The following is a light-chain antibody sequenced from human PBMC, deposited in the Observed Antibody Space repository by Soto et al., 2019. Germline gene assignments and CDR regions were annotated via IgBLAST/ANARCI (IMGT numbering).Light chain of an antibody. CDR3: QQATISQFI. J-gene: IGKJ4*01. CDR2: GTS. V-gene: IGKV1-12*01. CDR1: QAFGPW. Sequence: DIPMTQSPSSVSASVGDRVTITCRASQAFGPWLAWYQQKPGKAPNLLIYGTSTLQDGVPSRFSGGGSGTEFTLTISSLQPKDFGTYYCQQATISQFIFGGGTKVEV.